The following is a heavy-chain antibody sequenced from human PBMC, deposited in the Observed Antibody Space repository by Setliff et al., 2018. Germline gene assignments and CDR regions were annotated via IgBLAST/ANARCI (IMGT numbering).Heavy chain of an antibody. V-gene: IGHV3-23*01. D-gene: IGHD3-22*01. CDR2: ISGSGGST. CDR1: GFIFGSYA. Sequence: GGSLRLSCEGSGFIFGSYAMGWVRQAPGKGLEWLSSISGSGGSTYYADSVKGRFTISRDNSKNTLYLQMNSLRAEDTAVYYCAKVKTYYYDSSTLDYWGQGTLVTVSS. CDR3: AKVKTYYYDSSTLDY. J-gene: IGHJ4*02.